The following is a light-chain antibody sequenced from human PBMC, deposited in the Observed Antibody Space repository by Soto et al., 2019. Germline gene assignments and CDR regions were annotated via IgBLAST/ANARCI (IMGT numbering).Light chain of an antibody. Sequence: QSALTQPASWCGSPGQSITISCTGTINDIGGYNYVSWYQQHPGKAPKILIYDVSNRPSGVYGRFSGSKSGNTASLTIAVLQADDEADYHCSSYTRGDTLLFGGGTKLNVL. CDR1: INDIGGYNY. CDR3: SSYTRGDTLL. CDR2: DVS. J-gene: IGLJ2*01. V-gene: IGLV2-14*03.